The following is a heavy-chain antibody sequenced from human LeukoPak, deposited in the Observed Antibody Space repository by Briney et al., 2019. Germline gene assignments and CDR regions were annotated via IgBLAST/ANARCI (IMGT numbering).Heavy chain of an antibody. J-gene: IGHJ6*02. CDR3: ARDKPPEPLHMVSNYYYGMDV. V-gene: IGHV6-1*01. D-gene: IGHD5-18*01. Sequence: SQTLSLTCAISGDSVSSNSAAWNWIRQSPSRGLEWLGRTYYRSKWYNDYAVSVKSRITINPGTSKNQFSLQLNSVTPEDTAVYYCARDKPPEPLHMVSNYYYGMDVWGQGTTVTVSS. CDR1: GDSVSSNSAA. CDR2: TYYRSKWYN.